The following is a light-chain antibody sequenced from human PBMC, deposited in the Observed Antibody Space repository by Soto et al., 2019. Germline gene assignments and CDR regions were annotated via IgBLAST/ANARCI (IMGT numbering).Light chain of an antibody. J-gene: IGLJ1*01. CDR3: AAWDDSLNGRV. V-gene: IGLV1-44*01. Sequence: QSVLTQPPSASGTPGQRVTISCSGSSSNIGSNTVNWYQQLPGTAPKLLIYSHNQRPSGVPDRFSGSKSGTSASLAISGLQYEDEDDYYCAAWDDSLNGRVFGTGTKLTVL. CDR2: SHN. CDR1: SSNIGSNT.